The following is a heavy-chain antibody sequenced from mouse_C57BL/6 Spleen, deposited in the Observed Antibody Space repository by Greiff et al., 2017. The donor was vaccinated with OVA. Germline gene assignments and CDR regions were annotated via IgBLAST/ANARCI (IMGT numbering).Heavy chain of an antibody. J-gene: IGHJ3*01. V-gene: IGHV1-9*01. D-gene: IGHD1-1*01. CDR2: ILPGSGNT. CDR1: GYTFTGYW. Sequence: QVQLQQSGAELMKPGASVKLSCKASGYTFTGYWIDWVKQRPGHGLEWIGEILPGSGNTKYNEKFKGKATFTADKSSNTAYMQLSSLTTEDAAIYYCARRSGSSAYWGQGTLVTVSA. CDR3: ARRSGSSAY.